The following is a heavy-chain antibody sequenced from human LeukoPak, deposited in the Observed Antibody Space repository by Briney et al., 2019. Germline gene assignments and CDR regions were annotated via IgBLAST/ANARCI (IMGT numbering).Heavy chain of an antibody. J-gene: IGHJ3*02. CDR2: INHSGST. CDR1: GGSFSGYY. D-gene: IGHD6-6*01. V-gene: IGHV4-34*01. Sequence: NPSETLSLTCAVYGGSFSGYYWSWIRQPPGKGLEWIGEINHSGSTNYNPSLKSRVTISVDTSKNQFSLKLSSVTAADTAVYYCARRFYSIAARPPAFDIWGQGTMVTVSS. CDR3: ARRFYSIAARPPAFDI.